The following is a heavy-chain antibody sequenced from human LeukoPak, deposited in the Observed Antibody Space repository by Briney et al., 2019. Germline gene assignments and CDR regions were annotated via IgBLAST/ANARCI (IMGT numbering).Heavy chain of an antibody. CDR2: ISPTGSTT. J-gene: IGHJ4*02. CDR3: ARDGVANYDFWSGYYFDY. D-gene: IGHD3-3*01. CDR1: GFSFSGHW. V-gene: IGHV3-74*01. Sequence: GGSLRLSCAASGFSFSGHWMHWARQLPGKGLVWVSRISPTGSTTSYADSVKGRFTVSRDNAKNSLYLQMNSLRAEDTAVYYCARDGVANYDFWSGYYFDYWGQGTLVTVSS.